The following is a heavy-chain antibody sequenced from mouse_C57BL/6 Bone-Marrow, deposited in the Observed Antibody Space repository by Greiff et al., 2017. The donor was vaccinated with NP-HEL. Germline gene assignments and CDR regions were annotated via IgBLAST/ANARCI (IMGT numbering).Heavy chain of an antibody. D-gene: IGHD1-1*01. V-gene: IGHV1-82*01. CDR1: GYAFSSSW. CDR3: ARLEIYYYGSSYLFDY. CDR2: IYPGDGAT. Sequence: QVQLQQSGPELVKPGASVKISCKASGYAFSSSWMNWVKQRPGKGLEWIGRIYPGDGATNYNGKFKGKATLTADKSSSTAYMQLSSLTSEDSAVYFCARLEIYYYGSSYLFDYWGQGTALTVSS. J-gene: IGHJ2*01.